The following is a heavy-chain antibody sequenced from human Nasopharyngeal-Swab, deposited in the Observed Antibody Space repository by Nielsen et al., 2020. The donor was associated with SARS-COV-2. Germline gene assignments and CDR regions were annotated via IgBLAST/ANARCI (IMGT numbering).Heavy chain of an antibody. D-gene: IGHD3-22*01. V-gene: IGHV3-53*04. Sequence: GSARLACAGAGCTVSTNYMSWVRQAPGKGLEWVSIIYSGGSTYYADSVKGRFTISRHNSKNTLYLQMHSLRAEDTAVYYCARAFDSSGSYYYGMDVWGQGTTVTVSS. CDR3: ARAFDSSGSYYYGMDV. J-gene: IGHJ6*02. CDR2: IYSGGST. CDR1: GCTVSTNY.